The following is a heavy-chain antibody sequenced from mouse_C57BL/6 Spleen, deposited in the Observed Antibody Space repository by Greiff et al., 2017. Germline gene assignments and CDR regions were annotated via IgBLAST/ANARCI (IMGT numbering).Heavy chain of an antibody. CDR1: GYAFSSSW. V-gene: IGHV1-82*01. CDR3: AETAQARGDAMDY. D-gene: IGHD3-2*02. Sequence: VKLMESGPELVKPGASVKISCKASGYAFSSSWMNWVKQRPGKGLEWIGRIYPGDGDTNYNGKFKGKATLTADKSSSTAYMQLSSLTSEDSAVYFCAETAQARGDAMDYWGQGTSVTVSS. J-gene: IGHJ4*01. CDR2: IYPGDGDT.